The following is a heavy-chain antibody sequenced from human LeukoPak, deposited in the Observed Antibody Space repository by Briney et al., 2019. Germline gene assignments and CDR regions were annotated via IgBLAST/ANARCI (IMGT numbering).Heavy chain of an antibody. D-gene: IGHD3-10*01. CDR1: GFTFDDYA. Sequence: GRSLRLSCAASGFTFDDYAMHWVRQAPGKGLEWVSGINWNSGSIDYADSVKGRFTMSRDNAKSSLYLQMNSLRAEDTAMYYCAKDGSTSGLQRHFHYWGQGTLVTVSS. V-gene: IGHV3-9*01. CDR3: AKDGSTSGLQRHFHY. J-gene: IGHJ4*02. CDR2: INWNSGSI.